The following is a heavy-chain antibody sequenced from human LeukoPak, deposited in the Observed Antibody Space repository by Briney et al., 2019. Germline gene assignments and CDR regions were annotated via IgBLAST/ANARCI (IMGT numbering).Heavy chain of an antibody. V-gene: IGHV3-30*04. CDR1: GFTFSSYA. J-gene: IGHJ6*03. Sequence: GGSLRLSCAASGFTFSSYAMHWVRQAPGKGLEWVAVISYDGSNKYYADSVKGRFTISRDKSKNTLYLQMNRLRAEDTAVYYCAREGFSRGYYQYYYMDVWGKGTTVTVSS. D-gene: IGHD6-13*01. CDR3: AREGFSRGYYQYYYMDV. CDR2: ISYDGSNK.